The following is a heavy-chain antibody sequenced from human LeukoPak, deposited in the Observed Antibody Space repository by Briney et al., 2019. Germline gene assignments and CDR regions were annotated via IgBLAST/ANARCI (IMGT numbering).Heavy chain of an antibody. CDR1: GGSFSGYY. CDR3: ARVGYYGQRGYCSGGSCGEDV. Sequence: SSETLSLTCAVYGGSFSGYYWSWIRQPPGKGLEWIGEINHSGSTNYNPSLKSRVTISVDTSKNQFSLKLSSVTAADTAVYYCARVGYYGQRGYCSGGSCGEDVWGKGTTVTVSS. J-gene: IGHJ6*04. D-gene: IGHD2-15*01. V-gene: IGHV4-34*01. CDR2: INHSGST.